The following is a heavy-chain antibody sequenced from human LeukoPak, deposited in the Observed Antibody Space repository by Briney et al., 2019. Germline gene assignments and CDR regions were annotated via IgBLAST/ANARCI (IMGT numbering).Heavy chain of an antibody. J-gene: IGHJ3*02. D-gene: IGHD3-10*01. CDR1: GYTFSNYD. V-gene: IGHV1-8*03. CDR2: MNPNSGNT. Sequence: ASVKVSCKASGYTFSNYDINWVRQATGQGLEWMGWMNPNSGNTGYAQKFQGRVTITADKSTSTAYMELSSLRSEDTAAYYCARADASMVRGVIIGAFDIWGQGTMVTVSS. CDR3: ARADASMVRGVIIGAFDI.